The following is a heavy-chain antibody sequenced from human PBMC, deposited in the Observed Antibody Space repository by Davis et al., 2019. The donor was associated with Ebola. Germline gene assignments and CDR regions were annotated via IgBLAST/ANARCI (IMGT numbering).Heavy chain of an antibody. V-gene: IGHV3-74*01. D-gene: IGHD3-22*01. CDR1: GFTFSRYW. J-gene: IGHJ4*02. CDR2: INSEGRRT. Sequence: GESLKISCAASGFTFSRYWMYWVRQAPGTGLVWVSRINSEGRRTTYSDSVEGRFTISRDNAKNTLYLHMTSLGPEDTAVYYCARGLGYYYDDSGDYSLGYFDYWGQGTLVTVSS. CDR3: ARGLGYYYDDSGDYSLGYFDY.